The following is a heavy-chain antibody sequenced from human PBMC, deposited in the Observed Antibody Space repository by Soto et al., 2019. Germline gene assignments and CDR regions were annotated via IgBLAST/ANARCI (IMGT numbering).Heavy chain of an antibody. V-gene: IGHV1-69*11. J-gene: IGHJ5*02. CDR1: GGTFSSYA. D-gene: IGHD5-18*01. CDR3: APLSGYREGPKQHWFAP. CDR2: IIPILGTA. Sequence: QVQLVQSGAEVKKPGSSVKVSCKASGGTFSSYAISWVRQAPGQGLEWMGGIIPILGTANYAQKFQGRVTITADERQSTAYMELSSLRSEDTAVYYCAPLSGYREGPKQHWFAPWGQGTLVTVSS.